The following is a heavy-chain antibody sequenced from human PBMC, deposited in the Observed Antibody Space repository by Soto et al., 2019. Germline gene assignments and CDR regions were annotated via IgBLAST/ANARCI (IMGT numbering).Heavy chain of an antibody. V-gene: IGHV3-23*01. D-gene: IGHD1-7*01. CDR3: AKDPYNWNYDWFDP. CDR2: ISGSGDNT. CDR1: GFTFSAYA. Sequence: PGGSRRLSCAASGFTFSAYAMSWVRQAPGKGLEWVSAISGSGDNTHYAQSVKGRFTFSRDNSKNTLYLQMNSLRAEDTAVYYCAKDPYNWNYDWFDPWGQGTLVTVSS. J-gene: IGHJ5*02.